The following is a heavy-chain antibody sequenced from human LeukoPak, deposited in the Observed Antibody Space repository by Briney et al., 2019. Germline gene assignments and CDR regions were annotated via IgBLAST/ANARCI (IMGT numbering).Heavy chain of an antibody. J-gene: IGHJ4*02. D-gene: IGHD4-17*01. V-gene: IGHV3-23*01. Sequence: PGGSLRLSCAASGLTFSSYAMSRVRQAPGKGLEWVSAISGSGGSTYYADSVKGRFTISRDNSKNTLYLQMNSLRAEDTAVYYCAKAWGVTSIIYWGQGTLVTVSS. CDR2: ISGSGGST. CDR1: GLTFSSYA. CDR3: AKAWGVTSIIY.